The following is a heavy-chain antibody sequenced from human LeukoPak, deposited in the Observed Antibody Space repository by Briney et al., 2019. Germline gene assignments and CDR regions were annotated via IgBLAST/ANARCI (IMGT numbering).Heavy chain of an antibody. D-gene: IGHD3-10*01. CDR2: IYHSGST. J-gene: IGHJ5*02. Sequence: SQTLSLTCAVSGGSISSGGYSWSWIRQPPGKVLEWIGYIYHSGSTYYNPSLKSRVTISVDRSKNQFSLKLSSVTAADTAVYYFARERITMVRGVPLNWFDPWGQGTLVTVSS. V-gene: IGHV4-30-2*01. CDR1: GGSISSGGYS. CDR3: ARERITMVRGVPLNWFDP.